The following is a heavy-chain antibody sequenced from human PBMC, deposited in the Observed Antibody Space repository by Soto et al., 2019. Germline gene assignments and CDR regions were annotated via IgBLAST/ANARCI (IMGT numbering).Heavy chain of an antibody. Sequence: QVQLQESGPGLVKPSQTLSLTCTVSGGSISSGDYSWSWIRQPPGKGLEWIGYIYYSGSTYYNPSLKSRVTISVDTSKNQFSLKLSSVTAADTAVYYCARAHIGYYDSSGYFLDAFDIWGQGTMVTVSS. CDR2: IYYSGST. CDR3: ARAHIGYYDSSGYFLDAFDI. D-gene: IGHD3-22*01. J-gene: IGHJ3*02. CDR1: GGSISSGDYS. V-gene: IGHV4-30-4*01.